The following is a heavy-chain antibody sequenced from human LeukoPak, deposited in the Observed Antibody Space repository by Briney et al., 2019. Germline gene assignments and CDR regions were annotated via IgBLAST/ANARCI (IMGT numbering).Heavy chain of an antibody. CDR3: AGGTDFWSGYSFDS. CDR1: GFTVSDNY. V-gene: IGHV3-53*01. CDR2: IYSGGNT. J-gene: IGHJ4*02. D-gene: IGHD3-3*01. Sequence: PGGSLRLSCAASGFTVSDNYMSWVRQAPGKGLEWVSLIYSGGNTDFADSVKGRFTISRDISKNTLSLQLSSLRPEDTAVYFYAGGTDFWSGYSFDSWGQGTLVTVSS.